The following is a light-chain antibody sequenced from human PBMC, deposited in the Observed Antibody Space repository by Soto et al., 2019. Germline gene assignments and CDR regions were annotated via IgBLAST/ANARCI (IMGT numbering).Light chain of an antibody. CDR3: QQYDSSPRT. J-gene: IGKJ1*01. CDR2: GAP. V-gene: IGKV3-20*01. CDR1: QSVKINY. Sequence: EIVLTQSPGTLSLSTGERATLSCRASQSVKINYLSWYHQKPGQGPRLLMYGAPSRATGIPDRFSGSGSGTDFTLTISRLEPEDFAVYYCQQYDSSPRTFGQGTKVEIK.